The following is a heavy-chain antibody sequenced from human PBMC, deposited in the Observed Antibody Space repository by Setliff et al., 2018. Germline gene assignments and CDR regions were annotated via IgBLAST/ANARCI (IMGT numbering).Heavy chain of an antibody. V-gene: IGHV1-18*01. CDR2: ISAYNGNT. CDR1: GYTFTSYG. D-gene: IGHD6-19*01. J-gene: IGHJ4*02. CDR3: ARSLSSIAVAGTLDY. Sequence: ASVKVSFKASGYTFTSYGISWVRQAPGQGLEWMGWISAYNGNTNYAQKLQGRVTMTTDTSTSTAYMELRSLRSDDTAVYYCARSLSSIAVAGTLDYWGQGTPVTVSS.